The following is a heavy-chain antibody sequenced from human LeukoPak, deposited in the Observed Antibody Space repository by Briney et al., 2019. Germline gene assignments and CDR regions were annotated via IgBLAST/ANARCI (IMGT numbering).Heavy chain of an antibody. CDR2: IDPSDSYT. CDR1: GYSFTTYW. CDR3: ARHKQQLIRQWFDP. D-gene: IGHD6-13*01. J-gene: IGHJ5*02. V-gene: IGHV5-10-1*01. Sequence: GESLKISCKGSGYSFTTYWISWVRQMPGKGLEWMGTIDPSDSYTNYSPSFQGHVTISADKSISTAYLQWISLKASDTAMYYCARHKQQLIRQWFDPGGQGTLVSVSS.